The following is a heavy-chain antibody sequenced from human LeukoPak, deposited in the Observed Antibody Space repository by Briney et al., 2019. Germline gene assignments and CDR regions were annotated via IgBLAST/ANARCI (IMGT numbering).Heavy chain of an antibody. V-gene: IGHV1-46*01. Sequence: ASVKVSCKVSEYTLTELPMHWVRQAPGQGLEWMGIINPSGGSTSYAQKFQGRVTMTRDTSTSTVYMELSSLRSEDTAVYYCARDVEYSGTWGLHHWGQGTLVTVSS. D-gene: IGHD6-6*01. J-gene: IGHJ1*01. CDR1: EYTLTELP. CDR2: INPSGGST. CDR3: ARDVEYSGTWGLHH.